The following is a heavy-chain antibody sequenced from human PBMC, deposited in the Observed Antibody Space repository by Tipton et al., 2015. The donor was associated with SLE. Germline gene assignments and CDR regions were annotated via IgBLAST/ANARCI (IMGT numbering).Heavy chain of an antibody. J-gene: IGHJ5*02. CDR3: ARRADDYSNWFDP. D-gene: IGHD4-11*01. CDR1: GGPINSYY. Sequence: TLSLTCSVSGGPINSYYWSWIRQPPGKGLEWIGNIHYSGNTYCNPSLKSRVTISLDTSKNQFSLKLNSMTAADTAVYYCARRADDYSNWFDPWGQGTQVSVSS. V-gene: IGHV4-59*12. CDR2: IHYSGNT.